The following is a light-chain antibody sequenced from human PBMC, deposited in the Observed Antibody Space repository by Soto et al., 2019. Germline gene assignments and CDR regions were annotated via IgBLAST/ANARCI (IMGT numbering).Light chain of an antibody. CDR3: QQYHWAPDT. CDR1: QIVGGDT. V-gene: IGKV3-20*01. J-gene: IGKJ5*01. CDR2: GAS. Sequence: EIVLTQSPGTLSLSPGERATLSCRASQIVGGDTLAWFQQRPGQAPRLVIYGASNRAAGIPDRFSGGGSGTDFTLTVSRLEPEDFAMYYCQQYHWAPDTFGQGTRLEMK.